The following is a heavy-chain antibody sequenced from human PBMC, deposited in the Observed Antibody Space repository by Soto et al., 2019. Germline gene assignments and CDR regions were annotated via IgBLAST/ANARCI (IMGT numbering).Heavy chain of an antibody. CDR2: IIPIFGTA. V-gene: IGHV1-69*01. Sequence: QVQLVQSGAEVKKPGSSVKVSCKASGGTFSSYAISWVRQAPGQGLEWMGGIIPIFGTANYAQKFQVRVTITADESTSTAYMELSSLRSEDTAVYYCARDIVVVPAAIGGEGWFDPWGQGTLVTVSS. CDR1: GGTFSSYA. CDR3: ARDIVVVPAAIGGEGWFDP. J-gene: IGHJ5*02. D-gene: IGHD2-2*01.